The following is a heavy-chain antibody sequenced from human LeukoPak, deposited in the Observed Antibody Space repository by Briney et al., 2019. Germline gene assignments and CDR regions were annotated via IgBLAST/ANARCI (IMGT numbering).Heavy chain of an antibody. CDR2: IYHSGST. CDR3: ARERYGSGSLYLDY. Sequence: HPSETLSLTCAVSGGSISSSNWWSWVRQPPGKGLEWIGEIYHSGSTNYNPSLKSRVTISVDKSKNQFSLKLSSVTAADTAVYYCARERYGSGSLYLDYWGQGTLVTVSS. D-gene: IGHD3-10*01. J-gene: IGHJ4*02. CDR1: GGSISSSNW. V-gene: IGHV4-4*02.